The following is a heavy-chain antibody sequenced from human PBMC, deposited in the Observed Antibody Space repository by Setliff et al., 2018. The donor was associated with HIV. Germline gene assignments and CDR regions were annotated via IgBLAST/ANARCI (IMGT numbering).Heavy chain of an antibody. J-gene: IGHJ3*02. CDR3: AKDGDYRNGDYDAFDI. Sequence: GGSLRLSCAASGFTFVAHAMNWVRQAPGKGLEWVSSISSSGENTYYADTVKGRFTISRDNSKNTVDLHMNSLRTEDTAVYYCAKDGDYRNGDYDAFDIWGLGTMVTVSS. V-gene: IGHV3-23*01. D-gene: IGHD4-4*01. CDR2: ISSSGENT. CDR1: GFTFVAHA.